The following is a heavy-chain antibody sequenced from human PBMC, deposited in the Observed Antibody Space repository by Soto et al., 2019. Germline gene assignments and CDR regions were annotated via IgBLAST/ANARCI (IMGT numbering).Heavy chain of an antibody. CDR2: VYYSGST. Sequence: LSLTCNVSGGSISNYYWTWIRQSPGKGLEWIGYVYYSGSTNYNPSLKSRVTISVDRSKNQFSLKLTSVTAADTAVYYCAVDRSGYYYFDYWGQGTLVTVSS. CDR1: GGSISNYY. D-gene: IGHD3-22*01. J-gene: IGHJ4*02. CDR3: AVDRSGYYYFDY. V-gene: IGHV4-59*01.